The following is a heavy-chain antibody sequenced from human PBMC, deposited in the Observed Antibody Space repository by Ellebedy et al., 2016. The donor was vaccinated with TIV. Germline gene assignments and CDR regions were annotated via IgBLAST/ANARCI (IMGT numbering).Heavy chain of an antibody. CDR3: ARGESWDMVEWFDP. CDR2: IYHSGST. CDR1: GGSISSYY. D-gene: IGHD5-12*01. J-gene: IGHJ5*02. Sequence: SETLSLTCTVSGGSISSYYWSWIRQPPGKGLEWTGYIYHSGSTNYNPSLKSRVTISVDTSKNQVSLKLTSVTAADTAVYYCARGESWDMVEWFDPWGQGTLVTVSS. V-gene: IGHV4-59*01.